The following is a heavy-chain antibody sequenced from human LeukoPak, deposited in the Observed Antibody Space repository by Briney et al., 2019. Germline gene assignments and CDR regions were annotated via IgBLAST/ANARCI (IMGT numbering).Heavy chain of an antibody. CDR1: GYSISSGYY. D-gene: IGHD1-26*01. CDR3: APWDESLRAFRI. CDR2: IHHSGNG. J-gene: IGHJ3*02. V-gene: IGHV4-38-2*01. Sequence: KPSETLSLTCAVSGYSISSGYYWGWIRQSPGRTLEWIGFIHHSGNGLYNPSLKSRIAMSVDRSNNQVSLDLTSLTAADTAIYYCAPWDESLRAFRIWGQGKMVTVSS.